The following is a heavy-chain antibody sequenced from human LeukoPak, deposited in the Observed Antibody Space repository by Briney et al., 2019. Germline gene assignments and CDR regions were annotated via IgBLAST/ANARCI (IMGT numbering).Heavy chain of an antibody. J-gene: IGHJ6*02. D-gene: IGHD3-3*01. Sequence: GGSLRLSCTASGFTFGDYAMSWFRQAPGKGLEWVGFIRSKAYGGTTEYAASVKGRFTISRGDSKSIAYLQMNSLKTEDTAVYYCTRVLRFLEWLLLPYYYYGMDVWGQGTTVTVSS. V-gene: IGHV3-49*03. CDR1: GFTFGDYA. CDR2: IRSKAYGGTT. CDR3: TRVLRFLEWLLLPYYYYGMDV.